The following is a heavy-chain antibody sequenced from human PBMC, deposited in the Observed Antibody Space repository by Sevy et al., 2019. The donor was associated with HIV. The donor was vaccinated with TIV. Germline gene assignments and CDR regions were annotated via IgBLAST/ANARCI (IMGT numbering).Heavy chain of an antibody. D-gene: IGHD2-15*01. CDR1: GSTFSDYY. Sequence: GGSLRLSCAASGSTFSDYYMSWIRQAPGKGLEWVSYISSSSSYTNYADSVKGRFTISRDNAKNSLYLQMNSLRGEDTAVYYCARDGCSGGSCYVDYWGQGTLVTVSS. CDR2: ISSSSSYT. J-gene: IGHJ4*02. V-gene: IGHV3-11*06. CDR3: ARDGCSGGSCYVDY.